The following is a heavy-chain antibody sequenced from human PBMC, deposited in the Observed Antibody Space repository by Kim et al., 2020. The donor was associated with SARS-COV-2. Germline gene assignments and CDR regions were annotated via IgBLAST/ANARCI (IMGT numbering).Heavy chain of an antibody. V-gene: IGHV1-69*13. J-gene: IGHJ4*02. Sequence: SVKVSCKASGGTFSSYAISWVRQAPGQGLEWMGGIIPIFGTANYAQKFQGRVTITADESTSTAYMELSSLRSEDTAVYYCARDQGFTFGGVIVSSPDYWGQGTLVTVSS. CDR2: IIPIFGTA. CDR3: ARDQGFTFGGVIVSSPDY. CDR1: GGTFSSYA. D-gene: IGHD3-16*01.